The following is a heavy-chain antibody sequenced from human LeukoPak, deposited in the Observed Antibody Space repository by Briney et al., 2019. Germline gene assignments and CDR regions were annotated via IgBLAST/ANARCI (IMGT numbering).Heavy chain of an antibody. J-gene: IGHJ4*02. Sequence: SEILSLTCTVSGASISSSSSSWGWIRQPPGKGLEWIGSIDNSGSTYYNPSLKSRVTISADASTISADTSKNQFSLKLSSVTAADTAVYYCARHASGTSLFDYWGQGTLVTVSS. CDR1: GASISSSSSS. CDR3: ARHASGTSLFDY. V-gene: IGHV4-39*01. CDR2: IDNSGST. D-gene: IGHD3-10*01.